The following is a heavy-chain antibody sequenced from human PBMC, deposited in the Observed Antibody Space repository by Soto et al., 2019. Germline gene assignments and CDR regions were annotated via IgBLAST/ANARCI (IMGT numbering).Heavy chain of an antibody. D-gene: IGHD3-3*01. CDR2: ISSSSSYI. V-gene: IGHV3-21*01. CDR1: GFTFSSYS. Sequence: EVQLVESGGGLVKPGGSLRLSCAASGFTFSSYSMNWVRQAPGKGLEWVSSISSSSSYIYYADSVKGRFTISRDNAKNSLYRKMYSLRAEDTAVYYCARGVAITIFVVGYFDYWGQGTLVTVSS. J-gene: IGHJ4*02. CDR3: ARGVAITIFVVGYFDY.